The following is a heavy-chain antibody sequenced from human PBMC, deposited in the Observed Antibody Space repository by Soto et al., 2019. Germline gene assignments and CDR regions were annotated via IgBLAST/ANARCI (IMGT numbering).Heavy chain of an antibody. CDR3: ARNRGPAGGGAYNV. Sequence: EVQLLESGGGLVQPGGSLRLSCAASGLTFITHAMIWVRQAPGKGLNWVSTVDVGGGSTYYTDSVKGRFTFSRDNSKNTIYLRLNDQRVEDTSIYFSARNRGPAGGGAYNVWGQGTIVTVSS. V-gene: IGHV3-23*01. CDR2: VDVGGGST. D-gene: IGHD3-10*01. J-gene: IGHJ3*01. CDR1: GLTFITHA.